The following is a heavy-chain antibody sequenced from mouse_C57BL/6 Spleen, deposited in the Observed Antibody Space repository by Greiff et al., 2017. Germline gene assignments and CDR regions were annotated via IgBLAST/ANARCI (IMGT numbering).Heavy chain of an antibody. Sequence: VQLKESGPGLVKPSQSLSLTCSVTGYSITSGYYWNWIRQFPGNKLEWMGYISYDGSNNYNPSLKNRISITRDTSKNQFFLKLISVTTEDTATYYCARGPPSYLYFDVWGTGTTVTVSS. CDR3: ARGPPSYLYFDV. CDR1: GYSITSGYY. V-gene: IGHV3-6*01. CDR2: ISYDGSN. J-gene: IGHJ1*03.